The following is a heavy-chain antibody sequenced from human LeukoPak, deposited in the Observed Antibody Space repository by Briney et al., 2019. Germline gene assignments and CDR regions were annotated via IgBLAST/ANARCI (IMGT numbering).Heavy chain of an antibody. Sequence: SETLSLTCAVYGGSFSGYYWSWIRQPPGKGLEWIGEINHSGSTNYNPSLKSRVTISVDTSKNQFSLKLSSVTAADTAVYYCARGDEGLMVYAILGYYFDYWGQGTLVTVSS. CDR2: INHSGST. CDR3: ARGDEGLMVYAILGYYFDY. CDR1: GGSFSGYY. D-gene: IGHD2-8*01. V-gene: IGHV4-34*01. J-gene: IGHJ4*02.